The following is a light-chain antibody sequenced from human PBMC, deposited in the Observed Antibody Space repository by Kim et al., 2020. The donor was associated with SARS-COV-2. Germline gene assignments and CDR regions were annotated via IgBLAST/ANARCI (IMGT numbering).Light chain of an antibody. J-gene: IGKJ2*01. CDR2: WAS. CDR1: QTVFYTPNRKNY. V-gene: IGKV4-1*01. CDR3: QQYFYSPYT. Sequence: RATINCKYSQTVFYTPNRKNYLAWYQHKPGQPPKVLLYWASTRESGVPDRFSGSGSGTDFTLTISSLQAEDVAVYYCQQYFYSPYTFGQGTKLEI.